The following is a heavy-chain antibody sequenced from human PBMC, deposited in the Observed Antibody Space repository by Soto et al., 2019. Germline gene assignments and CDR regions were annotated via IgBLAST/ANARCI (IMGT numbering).Heavy chain of an antibody. CDR3: ARHVSPSIAARPFDY. J-gene: IGHJ4*02. V-gene: IGHV4-39*01. Sequence: SETLSLTCTVSGGSISSSSYYWGWIRQPPGKGLEWIGSIYYSGSTYYNPSLKSRVTISVDTSKNQFSLKLSSVTAADTAVYYCARHVSPSIAARPFDYWGQGTLVTVSS. D-gene: IGHD6-6*01. CDR2: IYYSGST. CDR1: GGSISSSSYY.